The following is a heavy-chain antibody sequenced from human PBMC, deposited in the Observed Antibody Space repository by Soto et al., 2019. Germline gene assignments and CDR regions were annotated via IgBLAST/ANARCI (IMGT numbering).Heavy chain of an antibody. CDR3: ARDSGTSGSSLYDY. CDR1: GYTFTSYG. D-gene: IGHD6-19*01. V-gene: IGHV1-18*01. CDR2: ITAYNGNT. Sequence: ASVKVSCKASGYTFTSYGISWVRQAPGQGLEWMGWITAYNGNTNYAQKLQGRVTMTTDTSTSTAYMELRSLRSDDTAVYYCARDSGTSGSSLYDYWGQGTLVTVSS. J-gene: IGHJ4*02.